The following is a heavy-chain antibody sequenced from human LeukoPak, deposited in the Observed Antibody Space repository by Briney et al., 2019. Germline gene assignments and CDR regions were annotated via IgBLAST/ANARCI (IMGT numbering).Heavy chain of an antibody. Sequence: ASVKVSCKVSGYTLTELSMHWVRQAPGKGLEWMGGFDPEDGETIYAQKFQGRVTMTEDTSTDTAYMELSSLRSEDTAVYYCARVNYYDTSAYYKGWFDPWGQGTLVTVSS. CDR3: ARVNYYDTSAYYKGWFDP. CDR1: GYTLTELS. D-gene: IGHD3-22*01. V-gene: IGHV1-24*01. J-gene: IGHJ5*02. CDR2: FDPEDGET.